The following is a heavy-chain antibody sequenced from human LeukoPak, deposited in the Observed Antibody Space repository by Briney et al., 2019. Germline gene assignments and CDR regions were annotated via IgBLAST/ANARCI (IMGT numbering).Heavy chain of an antibody. CDR3: ASRRSGSVFDY. Sequence: GGSLRLSCVASGITFSSYGMSWVRQAPGKGLEWVSTISGSGDNTNYADSVKGRFTISRDSSKNTVDLQMSSLRAEDTAIYYCASRRSGSVFDYWGQGTLVTVSS. D-gene: IGHD3-3*01. V-gene: IGHV3-23*01. CDR1: GITFSSYG. J-gene: IGHJ4*02. CDR2: ISGSGDNT.